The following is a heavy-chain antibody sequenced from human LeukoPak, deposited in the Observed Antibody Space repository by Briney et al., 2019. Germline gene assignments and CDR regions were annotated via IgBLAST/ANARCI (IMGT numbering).Heavy chain of an antibody. D-gene: IGHD3-10*01. Sequence: GGSLRLSCAASGFTFSSYAMSWVRQAPGKGLEWVSAISGSGGSTYYAYSVKGRFTISRDNSKNTLYLQMNSLRAEDTAVYYCAKAYYGSGSYPIFDYWGQGTLVTVSS. CDR3: AKAYYGSGSYPIFDY. CDR2: ISGSGGST. J-gene: IGHJ4*02. CDR1: GFTFSSYA. V-gene: IGHV3-23*01.